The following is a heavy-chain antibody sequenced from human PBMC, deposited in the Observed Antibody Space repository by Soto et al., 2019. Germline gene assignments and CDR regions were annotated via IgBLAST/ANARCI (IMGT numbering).Heavy chain of an antibody. CDR3: AKGDRGWELPTGFDY. CDR1: GFTFSSYA. CDR2: ISYDGSNK. Sequence: HPGGSLRLSCAASGFTFSSYAMHWVRQAPGKGLEWVAVISYDGSNKYYADSVKGRFTISRDNSKSTLYLQMNSLRAEDTAVYYCAKGDRGWELPTGFDYWGQGTLVTVSS. V-gene: IGHV3-30-3*01. J-gene: IGHJ4*02. D-gene: IGHD1-26*01.